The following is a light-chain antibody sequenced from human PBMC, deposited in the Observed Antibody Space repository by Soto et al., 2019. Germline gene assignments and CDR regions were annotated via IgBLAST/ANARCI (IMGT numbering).Light chain of an antibody. CDR1: SSDVGRFNF. CDR3: SSYTKRSNYV. CDR2: EVT. V-gene: IGLV2-14*01. Sequence: QSVLTQPASVSGSPGQSITISCTGTSSDVGRFNFVSWFQQHPGKAPKLLIYEVTKRPSGVSNRFSGSKSGNTASLTISGLQTEDEAHYYCSSYTKRSNYVFGNGTKVTV. J-gene: IGLJ1*01.